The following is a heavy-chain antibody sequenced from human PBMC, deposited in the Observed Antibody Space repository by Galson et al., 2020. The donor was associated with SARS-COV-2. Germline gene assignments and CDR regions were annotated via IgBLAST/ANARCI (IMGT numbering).Heavy chain of an antibody. J-gene: IGHJ5*02. Sequence: GGSLRLSCAASGFIFSDAHMTWIRQAPGKGLEWISYIKNRGDTIYYADSVKGRFTISRDNANNLLYLQMNSLSVEDTAMYYCARESWGSLDPWGQGTLVTVST. CDR2: IKNRGDTI. D-gene: IGHD3-16*01. V-gene: IGHV3-11*01. CDR3: ARESWGSLDP. CDR1: GFIFSDAH.